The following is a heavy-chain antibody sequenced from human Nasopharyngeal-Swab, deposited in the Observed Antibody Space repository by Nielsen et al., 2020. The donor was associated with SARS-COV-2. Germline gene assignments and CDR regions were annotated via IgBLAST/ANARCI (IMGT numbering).Heavy chain of an antibody. V-gene: IGHV4-31*02. CDR3: ARDLIYYYGSGSYRRPHYYYYGMDV. D-gene: IGHD3-10*01. J-gene: IGHJ6*02. CDR2: IYYSGST. Sequence: WIRQHPGKGLEWIGYIYYSGSTYYNPSLKSRVTISVDTSKNQFSLKLSSVTAADTAVYYCARDLIYYYGSGSYRRPHYYYYGMDVWGQGTTVTVSS.